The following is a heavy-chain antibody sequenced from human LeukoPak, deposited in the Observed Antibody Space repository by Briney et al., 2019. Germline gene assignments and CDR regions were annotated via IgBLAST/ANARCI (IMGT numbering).Heavy chain of an antibody. D-gene: IGHD4-17*01. CDR2: ISGSGGST. J-gene: IGHJ4*02. CDR1: GFTFSSYA. V-gene: IGHV3-23*01. CDR3: AKDRGGDYGDLYFDY. Sequence: GGSLRLSCAASGFTFSSYAMSWVRQAPGKGLEWVSAISGSGGSTYYADSVKGRFTISRDNSKNTLYPQMNSLRAEDTAVYYCAKDRGGDYGDLYFDYWGQGTLVTVSS.